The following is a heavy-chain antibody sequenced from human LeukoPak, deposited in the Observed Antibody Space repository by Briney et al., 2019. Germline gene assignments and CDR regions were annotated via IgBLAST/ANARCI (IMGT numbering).Heavy chain of an antibody. D-gene: IGHD3-22*01. J-gene: IGHJ4*02. CDR3: ARDNYYDRKGFDN. CDR2: IYYRGNA. Sequence: SETLSLTCIVSGGSINSGGYYWTWIRQHPGKGLEWIGYIYYRGNADYNPSLRSRVSISVDTSKNQFSLKLSSVTAADTAVYFCARDNYYDRKGFDNWGQGTLVTVSS. CDR1: GGSINSGGYY. V-gene: IGHV4-31*03.